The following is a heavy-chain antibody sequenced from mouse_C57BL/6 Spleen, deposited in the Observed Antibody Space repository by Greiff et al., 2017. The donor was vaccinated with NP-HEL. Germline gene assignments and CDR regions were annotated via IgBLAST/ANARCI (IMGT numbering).Heavy chain of an antibody. D-gene: IGHD1-1*01. CDR1: GYAFSSSW. J-gene: IGHJ4*01. CDR2: IYPGDGDT. CDR3: ARYLITTVVANAMDY. Sequence: QVQLKESVPELVKPGASVKISCKASGYAFSSSWMNWVKQRPGKGLEWIGRIYPGDGDTNYNGKFKGKATLTADKSSSTAYMQLSSLTSEDSAVYFCARYLITTVVANAMDYWGQGTSVTVSS. V-gene: IGHV1-82*01.